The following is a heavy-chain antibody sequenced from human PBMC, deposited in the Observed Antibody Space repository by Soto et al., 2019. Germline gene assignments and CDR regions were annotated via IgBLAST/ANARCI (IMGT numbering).Heavy chain of an antibody. CDR1: GDSLTNYY. V-gene: IGHV4-59*08. Sequence: QVQLQESGPGLVKPSETLSLTCTVSGDSLTNYYCSWFRQPPGKGLEWIGYIMYSGYSAYNLSLKRXVTXSMDTSKTQFSLMLESVTATDTAVYYCARHGFGPLHGRVDVWGQGTTVIVSS. CDR2: IMYSGYS. CDR3: ARHGFGPLHGRVDV. J-gene: IGHJ6*02. D-gene: IGHD3-10*01.